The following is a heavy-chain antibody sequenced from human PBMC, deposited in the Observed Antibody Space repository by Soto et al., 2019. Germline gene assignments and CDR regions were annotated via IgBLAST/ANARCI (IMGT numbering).Heavy chain of an antibody. CDR3: TRAPSYGAFDI. J-gene: IGHJ3*02. V-gene: IGHV1-46*03. Sequence: ASVKVSCKASGYTFTSYYIHWVRQAPGQGLEWMGIINPSGGSTTYAQKFQGRVTMTRDTSTSTVYMELSSLRSVDTAVYYCTRAPSYGAFDIWGQGTIVTVS. CDR1: GYTFTSYY. CDR2: INPSGGST. D-gene: IGHD4-17*01.